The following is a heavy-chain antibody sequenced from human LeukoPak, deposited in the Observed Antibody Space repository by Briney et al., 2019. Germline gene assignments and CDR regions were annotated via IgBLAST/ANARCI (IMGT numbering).Heavy chain of an antibody. D-gene: IGHD1-1*01. V-gene: IGHV3-23*01. Sequence: GGTLRLSCAASGFTFSSYGMSWVRQAPGKGLEWVSAISGSSGSTYYADSVKGRFTISRDSAKNSLYLQMNSLRAEDTAVYFCARGTTDLDYWGQGTLVTVSS. CDR3: ARGTTDLDY. CDR2: ISGSSGST. CDR1: GFTFSSYG. J-gene: IGHJ4*02.